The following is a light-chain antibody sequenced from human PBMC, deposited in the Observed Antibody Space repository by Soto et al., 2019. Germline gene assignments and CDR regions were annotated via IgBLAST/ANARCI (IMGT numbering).Light chain of an antibody. J-gene: IGKJ5*01. CDR2: GAS. CDR1: QSVSSN. Sequence: EIVMTQSPATLSVSPGERATLPCRASQSVSSNLAWYQQKPGQAPRLLIYGASTRATAIPARFSGSGSGTEFTLTISSLLSEDFVVYYCQQYNNWPLTFGQGTRLEIK. V-gene: IGKV3-15*01. CDR3: QQYNNWPLT.